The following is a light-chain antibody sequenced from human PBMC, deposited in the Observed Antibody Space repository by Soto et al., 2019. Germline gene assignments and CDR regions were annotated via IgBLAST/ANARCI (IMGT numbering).Light chain of an antibody. V-gene: IGKV3-15*01. CDR3: HQYNSWPRGT. CDR1: QNIRSD. Sequence: DIVMTQSPATLSVSPGERATLSCRASQNIRSDLAWYQQKPGQAPRLLMYGASIRATGIPARFTGSGSGTDFTLTISSLQSEDSAVYYCHQYNSWPRGTFGPGTKVEIK. J-gene: IGKJ3*01. CDR2: GAS.